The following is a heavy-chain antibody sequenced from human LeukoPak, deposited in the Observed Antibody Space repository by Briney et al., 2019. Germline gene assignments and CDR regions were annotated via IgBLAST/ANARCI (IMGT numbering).Heavy chain of an antibody. J-gene: IGHJ6*02. Sequence: ASVKVSCKASGGTFSSYAISWWRQAPGQGREWMGRIIPILGIANYAQKFQGRVTITADKSTSTAYMELSSLRSEDTAVYYCARAKGSGSYLLVDYYYYYGMDVWGQGTTVTVSS. D-gene: IGHD3-10*01. CDR1: GGTFSSYA. V-gene: IGHV1-69*04. CDR2: IIPILGIA. CDR3: ARAKGSGSYLLVDYYYYYGMDV.